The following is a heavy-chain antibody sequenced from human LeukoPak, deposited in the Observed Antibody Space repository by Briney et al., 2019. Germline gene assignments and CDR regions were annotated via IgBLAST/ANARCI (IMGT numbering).Heavy chain of an antibody. V-gene: IGHV4-59*01. CDR2: VSYSGST. CDR1: GASISSYY. J-gene: IGHJ4*02. Sequence: PSETLSLTCAVSGASISSYYWDWIRQPPGKGLEWLGFVSYSGSTGYNPSLKGRVTISLDTSKSQFSLKLTSVTAADTAVYYCARGQGGGNPNFDYWGQGTLVTVSS. CDR3: ARGQGGGNPNFDY. D-gene: IGHD4-23*01.